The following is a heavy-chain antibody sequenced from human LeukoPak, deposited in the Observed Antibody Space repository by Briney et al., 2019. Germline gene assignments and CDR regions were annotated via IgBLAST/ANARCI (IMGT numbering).Heavy chain of an antibody. J-gene: IGHJ6*03. D-gene: IGHD5-24*01. V-gene: IGHV3-30*04. Sequence: PGGSLMLSCEASGFRLIKYAMHWVRQAPGRGLEWVAVISFDGKKEFYADSVKGRFTISRDNSKNALFLQMNSLQTDDTAIYYCARASMSTINYYYFYMDAWGKGTTVTVSS. CDR2: ISFDGKKE. CDR3: ARASMSTINYYYFYMDA. CDR1: GFRLIKYA.